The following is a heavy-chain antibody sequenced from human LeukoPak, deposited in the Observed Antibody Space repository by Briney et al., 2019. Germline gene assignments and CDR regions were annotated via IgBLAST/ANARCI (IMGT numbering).Heavy chain of an antibody. D-gene: IGHD2-2*01. Sequence: GSSVKVSCKASGGTFSSYAISWVRQAPGQGLEWMGRIIPIFGIANYAQKFQGRVTITADKSTSTAYMELSSLRSEDTAVYDCARDVVVPAAIPFDYWGQGTLVTVSS. CDR1: GGTFSSYA. CDR3: ARDVVVPAAIPFDY. J-gene: IGHJ4*02. CDR2: IIPIFGIA. V-gene: IGHV1-69*04.